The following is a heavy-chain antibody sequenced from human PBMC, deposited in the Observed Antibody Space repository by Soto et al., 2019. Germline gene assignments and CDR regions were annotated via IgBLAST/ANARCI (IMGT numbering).Heavy chain of an antibody. D-gene: IGHD4-17*01. CDR3: ARGYYGGYYYYYYMDV. CDR2: INHSGST. Sequence: SETLSLTCAVYGGSFSGYYWSWIRQPPGKGLEWIGEINHSGSTNYNPSLKSRVTISVDKSKNQFSLKLSSVTAADTAVYYCARGYYGGYYYYYYMDVWGKGTTVTVSS. J-gene: IGHJ6*03. CDR1: GGSFSGYY. V-gene: IGHV4-34*01.